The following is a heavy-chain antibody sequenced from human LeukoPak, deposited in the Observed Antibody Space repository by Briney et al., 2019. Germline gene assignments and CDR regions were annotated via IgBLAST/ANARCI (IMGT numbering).Heavy chain of an antibody. D-gene: IGHD3-9*01. V-gene: IGHV1-69*13. Sequence: ASVKVSCKASGGTFSSYAISWVRQAPGQGLEWMGGIIPIFGTANYAQKFQGRVTITADESTSTAYMELSSLRSEDTAVYYCARGIYDILTGYSRNWFDPRGQGTLVTVSS. CDR2: IIPIFGTA. J-gene: IGHJ5*02. CDR3: ARGIYDILTGYSRNWFDP. CDR1: GGTFSSYA.